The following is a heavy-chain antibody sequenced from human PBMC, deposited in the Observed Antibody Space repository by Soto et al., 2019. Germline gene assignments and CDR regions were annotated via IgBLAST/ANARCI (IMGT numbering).Heavy chain of an antibody. CDR2: ISGSGGGA. V-gene: IGHV3-23*01. J-gene: IGHJ6*03. CDR3: AKRITFGGYYMDV. Sequence: EVQLLESGGGLVQPGGSLRLSCAASGFTFSSYAMSWVRQAPGKGLEWVSVISGSGGGAYYADSVKGRFTISRDSSKNTLYLQMNSLRAEDTAVYYCAKRITFGGYYMDVWGKGTTVTVSS. CDR1: GFTFSSYA. D-gene: IGHD3-16*01.